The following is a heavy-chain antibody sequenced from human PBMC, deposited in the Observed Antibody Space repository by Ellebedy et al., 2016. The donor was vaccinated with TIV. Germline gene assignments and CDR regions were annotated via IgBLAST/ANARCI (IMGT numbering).Heavy chain of an antibody. J-gene: IGHJ4*02. CDR3: ARGGGYSYGLFDY. Sequence: SETLSLXXTVSGGSISSYYWSWIRQPPGKGLEWIGYIYYSGSTNYNPSLKSRVTISVDTSKNQFSLKLSSVTAADTAVYYCARGGGYSYGLFDYWGQGTLVTVSS. D-gene: IGHD5-18*01. CDR1: GGSISSYY. CDR2: IYYSGST. V-gene: IGHV4-59*13.